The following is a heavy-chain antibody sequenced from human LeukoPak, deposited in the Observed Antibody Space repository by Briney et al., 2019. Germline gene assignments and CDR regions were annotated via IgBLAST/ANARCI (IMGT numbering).Heavy chain of an antibody. D-gene: IGHD6-13*01. CDR3: ARVAGAGLR. CDR1: GLTFSSYW. Sequence: PGGSLRLFYAVYGLTFSSYWVHSVRQPRGKGRVWVSRINSDGSSTGYAASGKGRFTISRDNAKNTLYLQMTSLRAGETAVYYCARVAGAGLRWGQGTLVTVSS. CDR2: INSDGSST. V-gene: IGHV3-74*01. J-gene: IGHJ4*02.